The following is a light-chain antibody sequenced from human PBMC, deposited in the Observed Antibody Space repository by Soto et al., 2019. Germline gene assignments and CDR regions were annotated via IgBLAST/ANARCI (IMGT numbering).Light chain of an antibody. CDR3: HQRQSWPRT. J-gene: IGKJ1*01. CDR2: QTS. V-gene: IGKV3-11*01. CDR1: QYINTR. Sequence: EIVLTQSPATLSSFPGDRVTLSCRASQYINTRLAWYQHRPGQAPRLLIYQTSIRAAGIPARFSASGSGTDFTLTISDVQSEDVALYYCHQRQSWPRTFGQGTKVDI.